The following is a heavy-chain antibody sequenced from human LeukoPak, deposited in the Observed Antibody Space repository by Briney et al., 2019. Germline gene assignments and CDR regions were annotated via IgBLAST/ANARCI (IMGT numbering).Heavy chain of an antibody. D-gene: IGHD2-2*01. CDR2: ISSSTGGSTI. CDR3: ARGGYCSSTICYVFNAFDI. CDR1: GFTFSSHE. J-gene: IGHJ3*02. Sequence: QSGGSLRLSCAASGFTFSSHEMNWVRQAPGKGLEWVSYISSSTGGSTIYYADSVTGRFTISRDNAKNSLYLQWNSLRAEDTAVYYCARGGYCSSTICYVFNAFDIWGQGTMVTVSS. V-gene: IGHV3-48*03.